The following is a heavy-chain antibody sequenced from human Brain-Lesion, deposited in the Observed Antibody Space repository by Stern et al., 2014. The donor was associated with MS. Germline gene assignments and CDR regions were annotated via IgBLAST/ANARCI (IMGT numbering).Heavy chain of an antibody. V-gene: IGHV4-31*03. CDR1: GGSISSGGYS. CDR2: INHTGST. Sequence: VQLAESGPGLVKPSPTLSLSCTASGGSISSGGYSWSRIRPPPGMGLEWVGYINHTGSTYYNPSLKRRLDISVDTSKNQFSLKVRSVTAADTAVYYCARIGDDDGDFRLCYWGQGTLVTVSS. D-gene: IGHD4-17*01. CDR3: ARIGDDDGDFRLCY. J-gene: IGHJ4*02.